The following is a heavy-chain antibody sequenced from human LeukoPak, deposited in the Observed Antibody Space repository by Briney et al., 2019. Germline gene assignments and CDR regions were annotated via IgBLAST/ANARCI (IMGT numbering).Heavy chain of an antibody. CDR2: IYYSGST. V-gene: IGHV4-59*01. J-gene: IGHJ3*02. Sequence: SETLSLTCTVSGGSISSYYWSWIRQPPGKGLEWSGYIYYSGSTNYNPSLKSRVTISVDTSKNQFSLKLSSVTAADTAVYYCARAGVLMYYSDSSGYPDAFDIWGPGTMVTVSS. CDR1: GGSISSYY. D-gene: IGHD3-22*01. CDR3: ARAGVLMYYSDSSGYPDAFDI.